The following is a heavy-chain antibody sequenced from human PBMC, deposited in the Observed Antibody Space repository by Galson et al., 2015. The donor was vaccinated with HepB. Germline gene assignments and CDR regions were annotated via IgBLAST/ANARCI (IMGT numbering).Heavy chain of an antibody. CDR3: AREKTRSIAVAGTGGWFDP. J-gene: IGHJ5*02. CDR1: GFTFSSYS. D-gene: IGHD6-19*01. Sequence: SLRLSCAASGFTFSSYSMNWVRQAPGKGLEWVAVIWYDGSNKYYADSVKGRFTISRDNSKNTLYLQMNSLRAEDTAVYYCAREKTRSIAVAGTGGWFDPWGQGTLVTVSS. V-gene: IGHV3-33*08. CDR2: IWYDGSNK.